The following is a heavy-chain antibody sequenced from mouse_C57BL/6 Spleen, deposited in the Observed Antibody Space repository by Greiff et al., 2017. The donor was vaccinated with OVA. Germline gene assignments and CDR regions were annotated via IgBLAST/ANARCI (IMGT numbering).Heavy chain of an antibody. CDR2: IFPGSGST. D-gene: IGHD2-5*01. CDR3: ARRGGPYSNHEAWFAY. J-gene: IGHJ3*01. Sequence: QVQLQQSGPELVKPGASVKISCKASGYTFTDYYINWVKQRPGQGLEWIGWIFPGSGSTYYNEKFKGKATLTVDKSSSTAYMLLSSLTSEDSAVYFCARRGGPYSNHEAWFAYWGQGTLVTVSA. CDR1: GYTFTDYY. V-gene: IGHV1-75*01.